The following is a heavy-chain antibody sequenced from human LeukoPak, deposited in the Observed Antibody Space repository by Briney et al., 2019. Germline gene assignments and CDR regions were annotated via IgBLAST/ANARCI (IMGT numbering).Heavy chain of an antibody. J-gene: IGHJ3*02. Sequence: SETLSLTCTVSGGSISSSSYYWGWIRQPTGKGLEWIGSIYYSGSTYYNPSLKSRVTISVDTSKNQFSLKLSSVTAADTAVYYCARAYPIYAFDIWGQGTMVTVSS. D-gene: IGHD2/OR15-2a*01. CDR3: ARAYPIYAFDI. CDR2: IYYSGST. CDR1: GGSISSSSYY. V-gene: IGHV4-39*01.